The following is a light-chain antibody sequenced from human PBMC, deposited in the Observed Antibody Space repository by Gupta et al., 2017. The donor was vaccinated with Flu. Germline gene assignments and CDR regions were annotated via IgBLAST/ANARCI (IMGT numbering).Light chain of an antibody. CDR3: QGTHKWPT. CDR1: ATVAFN. CDR2: VAS. V-gene: IGKV3-15*01. J-gene: IGKJ1*01. Sequence: EIVLTQSPATLSVSPGERVSLSCRATATVAFNLAWHQQKPGQAPRLLSYVASTRATGIPARLSGSGCGTEFTISSSSLQCEDLAIYYSQGTHKWPTFGQGTKVEIK.